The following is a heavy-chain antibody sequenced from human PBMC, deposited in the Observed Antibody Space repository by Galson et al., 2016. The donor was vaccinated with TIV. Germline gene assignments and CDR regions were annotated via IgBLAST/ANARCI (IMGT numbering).Heavy chain of an antibody. CDR3: ARDGGGTPAKSLGY. J-gene: IGHJ4*02. CDR2: INAGNGNK. D-gene: IGHD3-16*01. Sequence: SVKVSCKASGYTFASRAVHWVRQAPGQGLEWMAWINAGNGNKKYSENFQGRLTITRDTSASTVYMELSSLRSEDTAVYHCARDGGGTPAKSLGYWGQGTLVTVSS. CDR1: GYTFASRA. V-gene: IGHV1-3*01.